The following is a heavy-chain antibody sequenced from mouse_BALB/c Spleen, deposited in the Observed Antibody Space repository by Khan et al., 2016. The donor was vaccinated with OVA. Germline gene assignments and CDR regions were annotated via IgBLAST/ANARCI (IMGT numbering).Heavy chain of an antibody. Sequence: QVQLQQSGPGLVAPSQSLSITCTVSGFSLTNYGVHWLRQPPGKGLEWLGVIWAGGSTNYNSALMSRLSISKDNSKGQVFLKMNSLQTDDIAMYCLATLYGDEPYWGQGTLVTVSA. CDR1: GFSLTNYG. CDR3: ATLYGDEPY. D-gene: IGHD2-13*01. J-gene: IGHJ3*01. V-gene: IGHV2-9*02. CDR2: IWAGGST.